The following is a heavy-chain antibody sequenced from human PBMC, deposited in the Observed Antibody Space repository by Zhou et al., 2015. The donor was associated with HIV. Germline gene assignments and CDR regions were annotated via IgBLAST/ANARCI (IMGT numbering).Heavy chain of an antibody. Sequence: QVRLVQSGPEVKKPGSSVRVSCQASGGTFRNFAVTWVRQAPGQGLEWMGGIIPTLRLANYAQMFQDRVTITADQTSTAFMEMRSLRFADTAIYYCAAWRFTAVATEDFTTNYLHLWGQGTLITVSS. CDR1: GGTFRNFA. D-gene: IGHD4-23*01. CDR2: IIPTLRLA. CDR3: AAWRFTAVATEDFTTNYLHL. V-gene: IGHV1-69*17. J-gene: IGHJ1*01.